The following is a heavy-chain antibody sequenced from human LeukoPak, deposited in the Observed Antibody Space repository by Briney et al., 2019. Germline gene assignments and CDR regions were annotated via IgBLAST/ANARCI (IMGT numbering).Heavy chain of an antibody. CDR1: GYTFTGYY. Sequence: ASVKVSCKASGYTFTGYYMHWVRQAPGQGLEWMGWINPNSGGTNYAQRFQGRVTMTRDTSISTAYMELSRLRSDDTAVYYCARDTMVRGVYDAFDIWGQGTMVTVSS. CDR3: ARDTMVRGVYDAFDI. D-gene: IGHD3-10*01. V-gene: IGHV1-2*02. CDR2: INPNSGGT. J-gene: IGHJ3*02.